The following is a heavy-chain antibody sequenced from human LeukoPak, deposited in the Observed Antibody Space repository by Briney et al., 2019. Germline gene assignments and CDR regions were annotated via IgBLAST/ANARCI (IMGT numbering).Heavy chain of an antibody. J-gene: IGHJ3*02. D-gene: IGHD3-10*01. CDR3: AKRVTMRAFDI. V-gene: IGHV3-7*01. Sequence: PGGSLRLSCAASGFTFSSYWMSWVRQAPGKGLEWVANIKQDGSEKHYVDSVKGRFTISRDNAKNSLYLQMNSLRAEDTAVYYCAKRVTMRAFDIWGQGTMVTVSS. CDR2: IKQDGSEK. CDR1: GFTFSSYW.